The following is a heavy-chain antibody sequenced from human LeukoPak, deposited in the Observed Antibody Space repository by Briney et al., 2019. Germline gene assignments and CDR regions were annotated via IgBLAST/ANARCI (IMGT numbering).Heavy chain of an antibody. V-gene: IGHV3-7*03. CDR1: GFSFSRFG. CDR2: INHNGNVN. J-gene: IGHJ6*02. Sequence: GGSLRLSCAASGFSFSRFGMNWARQAPGKGLEWVASINHNGNVNYYVDSVKGRFTISRDNAKNSLYLQMSNLRAEDTAVYFCARGGGLDVWGQGATVTVSS. D-gene: IGHD3-16*01. CDR3: ARGGGLDV.